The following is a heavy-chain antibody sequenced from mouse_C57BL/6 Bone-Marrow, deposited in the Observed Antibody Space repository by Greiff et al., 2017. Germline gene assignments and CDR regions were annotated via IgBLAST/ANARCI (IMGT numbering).Heavy chain of an antibody. D-gene: IGHD1-1*01. CDR3: APMTTVVVRYFDY. CDR1: GYTFTSYG. CDR2: IYPRSGNT. V-gene: IGHV1-81*01. Sequence: QVQLKESGAELARPGASVKLSCKASGYTFTSYGISWVKQRTGQGLEWIGEIYPRSGNTYYNEKFKGKATLTADKSSSTAYMELRSLTSEDSAVYFCAPMTTVVVRYFDYCGQGTTLTVSS. J-gene: IGHJ2*01.